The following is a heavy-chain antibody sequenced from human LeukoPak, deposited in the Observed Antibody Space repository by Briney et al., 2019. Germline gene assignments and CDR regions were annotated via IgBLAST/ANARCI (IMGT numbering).Heavy chain of an antibody. CDR2: ISSSSSYI. Sequence: GGSLRLSCAASGFTFSSYSMNWVRQAPGKGLEWVSSISSSSSYIYYADSVKGRFTISRDNAKNSLYLQMNSLRAEDTAVYYCASEGRDGYNLDYWGQGTLVTVSS. J-gene: IGHJ4*02. CDR3: ASEGRDGYNLDY. D-gene: IGHD5-24*01. V-gene: IGHV3-21*01. CDR1: GFTFSSYS.